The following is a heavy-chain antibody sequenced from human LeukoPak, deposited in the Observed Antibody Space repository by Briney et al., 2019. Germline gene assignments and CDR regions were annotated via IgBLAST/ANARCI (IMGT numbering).Heavy chain of an antibody. CDR1: GFTFSSYS. CDR2: ISSSSNTK. Sequence: PGGSLRLSCAASGFTFSSYSMSWVRQAPGKGLEWVSFISSSSNTKYNADSVKGRFTISRDNAKNSLNLQMNSLRAEDTAVYYCAREYSSSSGRSFDYWGQGTLVTVSS. V-gene: IGHV3-48*01. J-gene: IGHJ4*02. CDR3: AREYSSSSGRSFDY. D-gene: IGHD6-6*01.